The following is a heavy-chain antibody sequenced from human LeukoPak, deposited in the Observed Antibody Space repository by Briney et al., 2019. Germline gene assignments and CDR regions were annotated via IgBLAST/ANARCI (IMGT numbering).Heavy chain of an antibody. CDR3: AREDSSGWYNWFDP. D-gene: IGHD6-19*01. Sequence: GSLRLSCAASGFIFSDYSMNWVRQAPGKGLEWVSSISSSSSYIYYADSVKGRFTICRDNAKNSLYLQMNSLRAEDTAVYYCAREDSSGWYNWFDPWGQGTLVTVSS. CDR1: GFIFSDYS. CDR2: ISSSSSYI. J-gene: IGHJ5*02. V-gene: IGHV3-21*01.